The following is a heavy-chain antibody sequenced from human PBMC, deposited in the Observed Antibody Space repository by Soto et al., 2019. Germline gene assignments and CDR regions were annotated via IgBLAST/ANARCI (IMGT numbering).Heavy chain of an antibody. CDR3: AKVTYSSSWPNDAFDI. CDR2: ISGSGGST. V-gene: IGHV3-23*01. J-gene: IGHJ3*02. D-gene: IGHD6-13*01. Sequence: EVQLLESGGGLVQPGGSLRLSCAASGFTFSSYAMSWVRQAPGKGLEWVSAISGSGGSTYYADSVKGRFTISRDNSKNTLYLQMNSLRADDTAVYYCAKVTYSSSWPNDAFDIWGQGTMVTVSS. CDR1: GFTFSSYA.